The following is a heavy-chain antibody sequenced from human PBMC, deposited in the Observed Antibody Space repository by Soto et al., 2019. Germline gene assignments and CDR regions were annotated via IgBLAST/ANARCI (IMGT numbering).Heavy chain of an antibody. Sequence: GASVKVSFKASGYTFITYYMHWLRQAPGQGLEWMGIINPGGGSTSYAQKFQGRVTMTRDTSTSTVYMELSSLRSEDTAVYYCARDYPYDSSAYSRYNCFDPWGQGTLVTVSS. CDR2: INPGGGST. D-gene: IGHD3-22*01. CDR3: ARDYPYDSSAYSRYNCFDP. V-gene: IGHV1-46*01. J-gene: IGHJ5*02. CDR1: GYTFITYY.